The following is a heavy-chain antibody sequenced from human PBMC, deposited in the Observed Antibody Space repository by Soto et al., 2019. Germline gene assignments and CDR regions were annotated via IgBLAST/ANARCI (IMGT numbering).Heavy chain of an antibody. V-gene: IGHV4-30-4*01. J-gene: IGHJ4*02. CDR3: ARERPKWPFDY. CDR1: GGSISSGDYY. Sequence: SETLSLTCTVSGGSISSGDYYWSWIRQPPGKGLEWIGYIYYSGSTYYNPSLKSRVTISVDTSKNQFSLKLSSVTAADTAVYYCARERPKWPFDYWGQGTLVTVSS. D-gene: IGHD5-12*01. CDR2: IYYSGST.